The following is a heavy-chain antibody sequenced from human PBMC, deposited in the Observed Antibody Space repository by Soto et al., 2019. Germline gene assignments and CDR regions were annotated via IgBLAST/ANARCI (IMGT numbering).Heavy chain of an antibody. Sequence: QVQLQQWGAGLLKPSETLSLTGAVYGGPFSGYYWSWIRQPPGKGMEWIGEINHSGSTNYNPSLKSGVTISVDTCKNQFSLKLSSVTAADTAVYYWARPDYFGSGRSWFDPWGQGTLVTVSS. CDR2: INHSGST. CDR1: GGPFSGYY. D-gene: IGHD3-10*01. V-gene: IGHV4-34*01. J-gene: IGHJ5*02. CDR3: ARPDYFGSGRSWFDP.